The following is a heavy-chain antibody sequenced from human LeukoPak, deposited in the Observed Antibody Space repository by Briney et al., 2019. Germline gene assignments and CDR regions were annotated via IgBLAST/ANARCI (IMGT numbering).Heavy chain of an antibody. CDR1: GYTFTSYG. Sequence: GASVKVSCKASGYTFTSYGISWVRQAPGQGLEWMGWISAYNGNTNYAQKLQGRVTMTTDTSTSTAYMELRSLRSDDTAVYYCARDQAGNYDFWSGYYGGHTPRAFDIWGQGTMVTVSS. D-gene: IGHD3-3*01. CDR2: ISAYNGNT. J-gene: IGHJ3*02. CDR3: ARDQAGNYDFWSGYYGGHTPRAFDI. V-gene: IGHV1-18*01.